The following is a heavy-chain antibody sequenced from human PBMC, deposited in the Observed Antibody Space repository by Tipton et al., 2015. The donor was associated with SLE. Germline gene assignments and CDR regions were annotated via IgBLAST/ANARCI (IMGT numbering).Heavy chain of an antibody. CDR3: ARKEIGTMRDY. Sequence: LRLSCAVYGGSFSGYYWSWIRQPPGKGLEWIGTISYSGSTHCNTSLKSRVTISVDTSKNRLSLKLSSVTAADTAMYYCARKEIGTMRDYWGQGTLVTVSS. V-gene: IGHV4-34*01. D-gene: IGHD5-24*01. J-gene: IGHJ4*02. CDR1: GGSFSGYY. CDR2: ISYSGST.